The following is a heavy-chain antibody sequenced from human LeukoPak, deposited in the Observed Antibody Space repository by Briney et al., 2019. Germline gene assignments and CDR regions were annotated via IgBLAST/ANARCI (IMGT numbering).Heavy chain of an antibody. CDR1: GYTFTSYY. CDR3: ARSGIAAAGIFDY. J-gene: IGHJ4*02. D-gene: IGHD6-13*01. CDR2: IIPIFGTA. V-gene: IGHV1-69*13. Sequence: SVKVSCKASGYTFTSYYMHWVRQAPGQGLEWMGGIIPIFGTANYAQKFQGRVTITADESTSTAYMELSSLRSEDTAVYYCARSGIAAAGIFDYWGQGTLVTVSS.